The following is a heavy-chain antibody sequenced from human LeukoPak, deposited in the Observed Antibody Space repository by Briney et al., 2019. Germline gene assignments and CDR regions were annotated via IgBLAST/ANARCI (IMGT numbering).Heavy chain of an antibody. Sequence: GRTLRLSCAASGFTFSTYGMSWVRQAPGKGLEWVSYISSSGSTIYYADSVKGRFTISRDNAKNSLYLQMNSLRAEDTAVYYCAELGITMIGGVWGKGTTVTISS. V-gene: IGHV3-48*03. CDR1: GFTFSTYG. J-gene: IGHJ6*04. CDR3: AELGITMIGGV. CDR2: ISSSGSTI. D-gene: IGHD3-10*02.